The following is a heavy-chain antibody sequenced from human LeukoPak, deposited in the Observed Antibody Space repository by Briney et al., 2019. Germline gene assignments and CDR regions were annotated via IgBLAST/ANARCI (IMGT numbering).Heavy chain of an antibody. CDR2: INTYNGNT. V-gene: IGHV1-18*01. CDR3: ATNYYDSSGYYSIDY. J-gene: IGHJ4*02. D-gene: IGHD3-22*01. Sequence: GASVKVSCKASGYTFTRYGISWVRQAPGQGLEWMGWINTYNGNTDYAQKLQGGVTMTTDTSTSTAYMELRSLRSDDTALYYCATNYYDSSGYYSIDYWGQGTLVTVSS. CDR1: GYTFTRYG.